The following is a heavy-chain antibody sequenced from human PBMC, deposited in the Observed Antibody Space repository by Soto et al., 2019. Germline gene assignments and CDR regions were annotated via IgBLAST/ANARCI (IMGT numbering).Heavy chain of an antibody. J-gene: IGHJ3*02. CDR2: IYWDDDK. CDR3: ARRLRQSGTSWDSGAFDI. CDR1: GFSLSTSGEG. D-gene: IGHD1-26*01. V-gene: IGHV2-5*02. Sequence: QITLQESAPVLVRPTETLKLTCTYSGFSLSTSGEGVGWVRQSPGKALEWLAVIYWDDDKRYMPSLKNRRSITKDTSRRQVVLAMTHMLPMDTGTYYCARRLRQSGTSWDSGAFDIWGHGTAVAVS.